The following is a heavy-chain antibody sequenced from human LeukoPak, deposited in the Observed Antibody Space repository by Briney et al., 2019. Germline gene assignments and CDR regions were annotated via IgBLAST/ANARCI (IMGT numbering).Heavy chain of an antibody. CDR1: GFTFDDYA. J-gene: IGHJ3*02. D-gene: IGHD6-13*01. Sequence: PGGSLRLSCAASGFTFDDYAMHWVRQAPGKGLEWVSGISWNSGSIGYADSVKGRFTISRDNAKNSLYLQMNSLRAEDTALYYCAKEIQKGSSWGHDAFDIWGQGTMVTVSS. V-gene: IGHV3-9*01. CDR3: AKEIQKGSSWGHDAFDI. CDR2: ISWNSGSI.